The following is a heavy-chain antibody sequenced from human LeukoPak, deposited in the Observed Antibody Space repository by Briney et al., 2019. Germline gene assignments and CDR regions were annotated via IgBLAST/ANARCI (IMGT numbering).Heavy chain of an antibody. CDR2: IFHSGST. J-gene: IGHJ4*02. V-gene: IGHV4-4*02. CDR1: GGSIGASINSPNW. CDR3: TRAPRAYCSTTGSCFQDY. D-gene: IGHD2-2*01. Sequence: SGTLSLTCAVSGGSIGASINSPNWWSWVRQPPGKGLEWIGEIFHSGSTNYNPSLKSRVTMSVDKSKNQFSLNLTSVTAADTAVYFCTRAPRAYCSTTGSCFQDYWGQGTLVTVSS.